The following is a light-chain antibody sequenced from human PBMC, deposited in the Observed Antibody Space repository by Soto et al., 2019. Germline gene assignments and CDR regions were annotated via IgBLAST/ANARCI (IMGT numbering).Light chain of an antibody. CDR1: QSVSSSH. CDR2: GAS. V-gene: IGKV3-20*01. CDR3: QQYGSSLFT. J-gene: IGKJ5*01. Sequence: EIVLTQSPGTLSLSPGERATLSCRASQSVSSSHLAWYQQKPGQAPRLLIYGASSRATGIPDRFSGSGSGTDFTLTISRLEPEDFAVYYCQQYGSSLFTVGQGTRLESK.